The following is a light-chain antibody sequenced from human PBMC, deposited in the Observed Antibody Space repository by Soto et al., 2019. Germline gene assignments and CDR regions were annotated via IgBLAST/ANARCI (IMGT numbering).Light chain of an antibody. V-gene: IGKV3-11*01. J-gene: IGKJ2*01. CDR1: QSVSRY. Sequence: EIVLTQSPATLSLSPGERVTLSCRASQSVSRYLAWYQQKAGQAPRLLIYDASNRATGIPARFSGSGSGTDFTLTISSLEPEDFAVYYCQQRSYWPPLYTFGQGTKLEIK. CDR2: DAS. CDR3: QQRSYWPPLYT.